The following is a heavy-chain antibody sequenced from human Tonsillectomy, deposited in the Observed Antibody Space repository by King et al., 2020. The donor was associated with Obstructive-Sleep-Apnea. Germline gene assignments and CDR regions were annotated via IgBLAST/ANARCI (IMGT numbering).Heavy chain of an antibody. V-gene: IGHV4-59*01. CDR3: ARDRGTYEGMDV. CDR1: GDSISRYY. Sequence: VQLQESCPGLVKPSETLSLTCTVSGDSISRYYLSCIRHPPGKGLEWIGTFYYSGTTNYNPALKSRVSISVDTSKNQLSLKLNSVTAADTAVNYCARDRGTYEGMDVWGQGTTVTVSS. J-gene: IGHJ6*02. CDR2: FYYSGTT.